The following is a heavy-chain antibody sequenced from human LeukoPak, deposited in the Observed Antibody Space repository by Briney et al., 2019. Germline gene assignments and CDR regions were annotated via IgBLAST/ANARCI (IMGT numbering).Heavy chain of an antibody. CDR1: GFTFSSYS. CDR3: AKGPHGGNAGY. CDR2: ISSSSTYI. V-gene: IGHV3-21*04. D-gene: IGHD4-23*01. J-gene: IGHJ4*02. Sequence: GGSLRLSCAASGFTFSSYSMNWVRQAPGKGLEWLSSISSSSTYIYYADSVKGRFTASRDNAKNSLSLQMNSLRAEDTAVYYCAKGPHGGNAGYWGQGTLVTVSS.